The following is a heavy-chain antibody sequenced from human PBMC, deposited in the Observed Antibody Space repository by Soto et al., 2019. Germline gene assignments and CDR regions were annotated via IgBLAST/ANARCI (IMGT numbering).Heavy chain of an antibody. J-gene: IGHJ4*02. V-gene: IGHV3-23*01. CDR3: ARDRYYDSSGYSYYFDY. Sequence: GGSLRLSCTASGFTFSNYAMSWVRQAPGKGLEWVSAISGSAGRTYYADSVKGRFTVSRDGSKNTLYLQMSSLRAEDTAIYYCARDRYYDSSGYSYYFDYWGQGTLVTVSS. CDR2: ISGSAGRT. D-gene: IGHD3-22*01. CDR1: GFTFSNYA.